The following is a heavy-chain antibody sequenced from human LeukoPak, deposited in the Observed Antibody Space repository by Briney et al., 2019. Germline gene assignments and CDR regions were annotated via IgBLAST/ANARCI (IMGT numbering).Heavy chain of an antibody. V-gene: IGHV3-33*01. CDR3: ARDADEYCSSTTCRGGSFDI. Sequence: GGSLRLSCAASGFTFSSYGMHWVRQAPGKGLEWVAVIWYDGSNKYYADSVRGRFTISRDNSKNTLYLQMNSLRAEDTAVYYCARDADEYCSSTTCRGGSFDIWGQGTMVTVSS. D-gene: IGHD2-2*01. J-gene: IGHJ3*02. CDR2: IWYDGSNK. CDR1: GFTFSSYG.